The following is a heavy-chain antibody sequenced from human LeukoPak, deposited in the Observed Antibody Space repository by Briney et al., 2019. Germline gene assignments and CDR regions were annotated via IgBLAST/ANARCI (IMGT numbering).Heavy chain of an antibody. J-gene: IGHJ4*02. CDR1: GFTFDDYA. Sequence: GGSLRLSCAASGFTFDDYAMHWVRQAPGKGLEWVSGISWNSGSIGYADSVKGRFTISRDNAKNSLYLQMNSLRAEDTALYYCAKVSYYYDSSGYLDYWGQGTLVTVSS. CDR3: AKVSYYYDSSGYLDY. D-gene: IGHD3-22*01. V-gene: IGHV3-9*01. CDR2: ISWNSGSI.